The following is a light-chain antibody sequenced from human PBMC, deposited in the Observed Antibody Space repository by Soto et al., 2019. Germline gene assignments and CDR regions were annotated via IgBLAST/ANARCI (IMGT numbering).Light chain of an antibody. CDR3: QQYNKWPYT. CDR2: GAS. Sequence: EMVMTQSPATLSVSPGERATLSCRASQSVSSNLAWYQQKPGQAPKLVIYGASTRATGIPARLSGSGSGAEFTLTISGMQSEDFAVYYCQQYNKWPYTFGQGTNLEIK. CDR1: QSVSSN. J-gene: IGKJ2*01. V-gene: IGKV3-15*01.